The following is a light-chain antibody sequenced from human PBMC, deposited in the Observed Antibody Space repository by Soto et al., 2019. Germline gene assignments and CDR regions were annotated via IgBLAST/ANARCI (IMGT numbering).Light chain of an antibody. Sequence: QSALTQPAPVSGFPGQSITISCTGTSSDVGGYNYVSWYQHHPGKAPKLLIYDVSNRPSGVSNRFSGSKSDNTASLTISGLQPEDEADYYCSSYTTSNTRQIVFGTGTKVTVL. CDR2: DVS. CDR3: SSYTTSNTRQIV. V-gene: IGLV2-14*03. CDR1: SSDVGGYNY. J-gene: IGLJ1*01.